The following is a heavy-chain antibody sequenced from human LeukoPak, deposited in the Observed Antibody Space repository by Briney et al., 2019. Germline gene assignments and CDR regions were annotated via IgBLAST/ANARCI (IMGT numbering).Heavy chain of an antibody. CDR3: ARDSPPGGDYATFVDY. J-gene: IGHJ4*02. CDR1: GFTFSSYW. Sequence: GGSLRLSCAASGFTFSSYWVHWVRQAPGKGLVWVSVIYSGGSTYYADSVKGRFTISRDNSKNTLYLQMNSLRAEDTAVYYCARDSPPGGDYATFVDYWGQGTLVTVSS. CDR2: IYSGGST. V-gene: IGHV3-66*01. D-gene: IGHD4-17*01.